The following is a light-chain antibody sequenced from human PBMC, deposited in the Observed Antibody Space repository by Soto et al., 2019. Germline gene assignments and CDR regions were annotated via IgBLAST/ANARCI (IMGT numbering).Light chain of an antibody. CDR2: GTS. V-gene: IGKV3-20*01. CDR1: QSISTDH. CDR3: QQYGSSPRT. J-gene: IGKJ1*01. Sequence: EIVVTQSPGTLSLSPGERATLSCRASQSISTDHLAWYQQKPGQPPRLLIYGTSSRATGGIADRFSGSGSGTDFTLTISRLEPEDFAVYYCQQYGSSPRTFGQGTKVDIK.